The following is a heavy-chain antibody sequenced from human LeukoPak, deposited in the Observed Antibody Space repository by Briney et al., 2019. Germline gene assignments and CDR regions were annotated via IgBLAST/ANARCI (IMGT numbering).Heavy chain of an antibody. CDR3: ATYHSSGLSGFDY. Sequence: GGSLRLSCAASGFTFSSYAMSWVRQAPGKGLEWVSAISGSGGSTYYADSVKGRFTISRDNSKNTLYLQMNSLRAEDTAVYYCATYHSSGLSGFDYWGQGTLVTVSS. CDR2: ISGSGGST. V-gene: IGHV3-23*01. D-gene: IGHD6-19*01. CDR1: GFTFSSYA. J-gene: IGHJ4*02.